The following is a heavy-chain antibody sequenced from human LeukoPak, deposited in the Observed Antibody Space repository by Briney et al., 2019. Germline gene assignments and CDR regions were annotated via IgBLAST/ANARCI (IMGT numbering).Heavy chain of an antibody. CDR1: GGSISSDSYY. CDR2: INYSGAT. D-gene: IGHD3-10*01. J-gene: IGHJ4*02. Sequence: SETLSLTCTVSGGSISSDSYYWGWIRQPPGKGLEWIGSINYSGATYYNPSLKSRVTISVDTSKNQFSLKVSSVTAADTAVYYCARRVPSGSGSYDFDYWGQGTLVTVSS. CDR3: ARRVPSGSGSYDFDY. V-gene: IGHV4-39*01.